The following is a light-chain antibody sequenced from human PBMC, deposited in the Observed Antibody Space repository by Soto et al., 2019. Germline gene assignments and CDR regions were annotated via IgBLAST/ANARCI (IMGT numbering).Light chain of an antibody. Sequence: QSVLTQPPSASGSPGQSVAISCTGTSSDVGGYNYVSWYQQHPGKAPKLMIYEVNKRPSGVPDRCSGSKSGNTASLTVSGLQAEDEADYYCSSYAGNSNVFGTGTKLTVL. CDR3: SSYAGNSNV. CDR2: EVN. J-gene: IGLJ1*01. CDR1: SSDVGGYNY. V-gene: IGLV2-8*01.